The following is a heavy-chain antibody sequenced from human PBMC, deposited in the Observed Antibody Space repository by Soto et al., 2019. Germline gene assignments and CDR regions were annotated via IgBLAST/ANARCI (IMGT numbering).Heavy chain of an antibody. CDR3: ARNYYYGSGSYYGGDDY. CDR2: IDPSDSYT. J-gene: IGHJ4*02. V-gene: IGHV5-10-1*01. D-gene: IGHD3-10*01. Sequence: LGESLKISCKGSGYSFTSYWISWVRQMPGKGLEWMGRIDPSDSYTNYSPSFQGHVTISADKSISTAYLQWSSLKASDTAMYYCARNYYYGSGSYYGGDDYWGQGTLVTVS. CDR1: GYSFTSYW.